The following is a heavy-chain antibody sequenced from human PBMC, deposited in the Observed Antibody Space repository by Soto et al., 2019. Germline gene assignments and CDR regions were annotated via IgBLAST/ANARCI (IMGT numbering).Heavy chain of an antibody. CDR2: IIPIFGTA. D-gene: IGHD2-21*02. V-gene: IGHV1-69*13. CDR1: GGTFSSYA. J-gene: IGHJ4*02. Sequence: ASVKVSCKASGGTFSSYAISWVRQAPGQGLEWMGGIIPIFGTANYAQKFQGRVTITADESTSTAYMELRSLRSDDTAVYYCARDLSYCGGDCYSRPIDYWGQGTLVTVS. CDR3: ARDLSYCGGDCYSRPIDY.